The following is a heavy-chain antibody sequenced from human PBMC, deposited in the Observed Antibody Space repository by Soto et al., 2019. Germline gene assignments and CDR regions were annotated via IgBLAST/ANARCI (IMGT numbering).Heavy chain of an antibody. Sequence: SDTLSLTCTVSGGSISSYYWNWIRQPPGKGLEWIGYIYNSGNTNYNPSLRSRGIISIDTSKNQFSLKLTSVTAADTAVYYCASPLRYWGQGTLVTGSS. V-gene: IGHV4-59*03. CDR3: ASPLRY. J-gene: IGHJ4*01. CDR1: GGSISSYY. CDR2: IYNSGNT. D-gene: IGHD4-17*01.